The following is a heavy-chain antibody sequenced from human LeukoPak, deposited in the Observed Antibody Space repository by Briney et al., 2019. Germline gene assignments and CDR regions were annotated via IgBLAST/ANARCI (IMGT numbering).Heavy chain of an antibody. J-gene: IGHJ3*02. CDR2: INPSGGST. CDR1: GYTFTSYY. Sequence: ASVKVSCKASGYTFTSYYMHWVRQAPGQGLEWMGIINPSGGSTSYTQKFQGRVTMTRDTSISTAYKELSRLRSDDTAVYYCARDSSGRYYYDSSGYDAFDIWGQGTMVTVSS. CDR3: ARDSSGRYYYDSSGYDAFDI. D-gene: IGHD3-22*01. V-gene: IGHV1-46*01.